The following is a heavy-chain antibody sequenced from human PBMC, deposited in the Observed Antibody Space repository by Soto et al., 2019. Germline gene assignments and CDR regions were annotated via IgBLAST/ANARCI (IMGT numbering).Heavy chain of an antibody. D-gene: IGHD3-3*01. V-gene: IGHV4-34*01. Sequence: SETLSLTCAVYGGSFSGYYWSWIRQPPGKGLEWIGEINHSGSTNYNPSLKSRVTISVDTSKNQFSLKLSSVTAADTAVYYCARRIGAFWSGYYDYWGQGTLVTVSS. CDR3: ARRIGAFWSGYYDY. CDR2: INHSGST. CDR1: GGSFSGYY. J-gene: IGHJ4*02.